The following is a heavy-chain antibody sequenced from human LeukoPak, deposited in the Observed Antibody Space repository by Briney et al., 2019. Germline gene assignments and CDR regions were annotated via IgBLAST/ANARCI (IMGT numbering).Heavy chain of an antibody. CDR1: GGSVSSGSYY. V-gene: IGHV4-61*01. CDR2: IYYSGST. J-gene: IGHJ6*02. CDR3: ARDMAGSSGWYDYYYGMDV. D-gene: IGHD6-19*01. Sequence: MASETLSLTCTVSGGSVSSGSYYWSWIRQPPGKGLEWIGYIYYSGSTNYNPSLKSRVTISVDTYKNQFSLKLSSVTAADTAVYYRARDMAGSSGWYDYYYGMDVWGQGTTVTVSS.